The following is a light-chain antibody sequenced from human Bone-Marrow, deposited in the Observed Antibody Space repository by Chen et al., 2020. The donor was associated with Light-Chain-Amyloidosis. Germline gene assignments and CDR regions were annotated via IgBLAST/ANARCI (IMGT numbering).Light chain of an antibody. CDR1: NIGSTS. J-gene: IGLJ3*02. Sequence: SYVLTPPSSVSVAPGQTATTACGGNNIGSTSVPWYQQTPGQAPLLVVYDDSARPSGIPERLSGSNSGNTATLTISRVEAGDEADYYCQVWDRSSDRPVFGGGTKLTVL. V-gene: IGLV3-21*02. CDR3: QVWDRSSDRPV. CDR2: DDS.